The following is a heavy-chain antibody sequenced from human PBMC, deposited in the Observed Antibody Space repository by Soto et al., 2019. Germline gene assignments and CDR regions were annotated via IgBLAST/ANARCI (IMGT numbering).Heavy chain of an antibody. CDR2: IYPGDSDT. Sequence: GESLKISCKSSGYSFTSNWIAWVRQMPGKGLEWMGIIYPGDSDTRYSPSFQGQVTISADKSISTAYLQWSSLKASDTAMYYCARQIRVNSVKVFDPWGQGTLVTVSS. CDR3: ARQIRVNSVKVFDP. D-gene: IGHD3-10*01. CDR1: GYSFTSNW. V-gene: IGHV5-51*01. J-gene: IGHJ5*02.